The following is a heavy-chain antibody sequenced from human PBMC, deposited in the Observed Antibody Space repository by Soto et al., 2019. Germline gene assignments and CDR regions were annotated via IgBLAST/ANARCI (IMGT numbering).Heavy chain of an antibody. CDR3: ARSYTLYDFLYDAFDI. CDR2: IYPGDSDT. J-gene: IGHJ3*02. Sequence: GESLKISCKGSGYSFTSYWIGWVRQMPGKGLEWMGIIYPGDSDTRYSPSFQGQVTISADKSISTAYLQWSSLKASDTAMYYCARSYTLYDFLYDAFDIWGQGTMVTVSS. V-gene: IGHV5-51*01. D-gene: IGHD2-2*02. CDR1: GYSFTSYW.